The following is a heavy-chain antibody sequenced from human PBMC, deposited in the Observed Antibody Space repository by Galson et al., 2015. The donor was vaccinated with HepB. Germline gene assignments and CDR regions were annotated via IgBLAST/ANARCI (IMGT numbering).Heavy chain of an antibody. J-gene: IGHJ4*02. D-gene: IGHD1-14*01. Sequence: LSLTCTVSGYSISSGYYWGWIRQPPGKGLEWIGSIYHSGSTYYNPSLKSRVTISVDTSKNQFSLKLSSVTAADTAVYYCARNPINRGSSVHFDYWGQGTLVTVSS. CDR3: ARNPINRGSSVHFDY. CDR2: IYHSGST. CDR1: GYSISSGYY. V-gene: IGHV4-38-2*02.